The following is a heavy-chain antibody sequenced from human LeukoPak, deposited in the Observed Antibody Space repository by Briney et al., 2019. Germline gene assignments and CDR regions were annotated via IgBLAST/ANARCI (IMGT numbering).Heavy chain of an antibody. CDR1: GGTFSSYA. CDR3: ARDLYDSSGYDYMDV. CDR2: ISAYNGNT. V-gene: IGHV1-18*01. Sequence: GASVKVSCKASGGTFSSYAISWVRQAPGQGLEWMGWISAYNGNTNYAQKLQGRVTMTTDTSTSTAYMELRSLRSDDTAVYYCARDLYDSSGYDYMDVWGKGTTVTVSS. J-gene: IGHJ6*03. D-gene: IGHD3-22*01.